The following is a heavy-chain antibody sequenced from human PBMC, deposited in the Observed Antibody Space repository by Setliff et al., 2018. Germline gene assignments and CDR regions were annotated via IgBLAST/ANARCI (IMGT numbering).Heavy chain of an antibody. CDR2: IFYSGRT. CDR3: AVNINIHSSVWYYYYNYMDV. Sequence: SETLSLTCTVSGASITNINYYWGLIRQPPGKGLEWIGSIFYSGRTFYNPSLKSRVTISVDTSKNQFSLKLSSVTAADTAVYYCAVNINIHSSVWYYYYNYMDVWGKGTTVTVSS. J-gene: IGHJ6*03. V-gene: IGHV4-39*01. D-gene: IGHD6-19*01. CDR1: GASITNINYY.